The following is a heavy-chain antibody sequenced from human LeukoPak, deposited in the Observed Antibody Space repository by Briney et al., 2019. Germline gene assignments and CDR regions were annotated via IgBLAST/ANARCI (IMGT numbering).Heavy chain of an antibody. J-gene: IGHJ4*02. V-gene: IGHV3-20*04. Sequence: PGGSLRLSCAASGFTFDDYGMSWVRQAPGKGLEWVSGINWNGGSTGYADSVKGRFTISRDNAKNSLYLQMNSLRAEDTALYYCARVVYSGGSCYSFDYWGQGTLVTVSS. CDR2: INWNGGST. CDR1: GFTFDDYG. D-gene: IGHD2-15*01. CDR3: ARVVYSGGSCYSFDY.